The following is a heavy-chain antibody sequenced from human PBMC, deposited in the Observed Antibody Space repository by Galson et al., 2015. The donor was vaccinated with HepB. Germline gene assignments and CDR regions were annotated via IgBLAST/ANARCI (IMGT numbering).Heavy chain of an antibody. V-gene: IGHV3-30*03. CDR3: ARDLRVFYYYYAMVV. CDR2: ISYDGSNK. Sequence: SLRLSCAASGFTFSNYGMHWVRQAPGKGLGWVALISYDGSNKYYADSVKGRFTISRDNSKNTLYLQMNSLRAEDTAVYYCARDLRVFYYYYAMVVWGQGTTVTVSS. J-gene: IGHJ6*02. D-gene: IGHD3-10*01. CDR1: GFTFSNYG.